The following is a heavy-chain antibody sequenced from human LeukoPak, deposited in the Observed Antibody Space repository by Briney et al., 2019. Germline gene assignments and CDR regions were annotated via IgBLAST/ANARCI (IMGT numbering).Heavy chain of an antibody. CDR3: ARDSGDDSSDYYHNHDY. D-gene: IGHD3-22*01. CDR1: GGTFSSYA. J-gene: IGHJ4*02. CDR2: TIPMFGTT. V-gene: IGHV1-69*05. Sequence: SVKVSCKASGGTFSSYAISWVRQAPGQGLEWMGRTIPMFGTTNYAQKLQGRVTIITDESTSTAYMELSSLRSEDTAVYYCARDSGDDSSDYYHNHDYWGQGTLVTVPS.